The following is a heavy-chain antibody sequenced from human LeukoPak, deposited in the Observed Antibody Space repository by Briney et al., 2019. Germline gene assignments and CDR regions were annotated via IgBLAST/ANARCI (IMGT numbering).Heavy chain of an antibody. J-gene: IGHJ4*02. CDR2: IKYDGYEE. D-gene: IGHD1-1*01. CDR1: GFTFSGYW. V-gene: IGHV3-7*01. Sequence: GGSLRLSCAASGFTFSGYWMSWMRQAPGKGLEWVANIKYDGYEEYYVDSVKGRFTISRDNAKNSLYLQLNSLRVEDTAVYYCKSGGAAPGSFDYWGQGTLVTVSP. CDR3: KSGGAAPGSFDY.